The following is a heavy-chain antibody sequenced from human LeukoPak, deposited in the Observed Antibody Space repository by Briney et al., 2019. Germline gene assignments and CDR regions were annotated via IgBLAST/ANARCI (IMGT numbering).Heavy chain of an antibody. CDR3: AKARGYYDSSGYYSPFDY. CDR1: GFTFSSYG. D-gene: IGHD3-22*01. CDR2: ISGSGGSA. V-gene: IGHV3-23*01. Sequence: GGSLRLSCAASGFTFSSYGMSWVRQAPGKGLEWVSAISGSGGSAYYADSVKGRFTISRDNSKNTLYLQMNSLRAEDTAVYYCAKARGYYDSSGYYSPFDYWGQGTLVTVSS. J-gene: IGHJ4*02.